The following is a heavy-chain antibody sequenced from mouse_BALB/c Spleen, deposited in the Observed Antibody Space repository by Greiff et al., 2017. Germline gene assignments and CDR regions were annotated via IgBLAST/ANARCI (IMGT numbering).Heavy chain of an antibody. V-gene: IGHV3-2*02. CDR3: ASMITMFYYAMDY. D-gene: IGHD2-4*01. CDR1: GYSITSDYA. CDR2: ISYSGST. J-gene: IGHJ4*01. Sequence: EVQLQESGPGLVKPSQSLSLTCTVTGYSITSDYAWYWIRQFPGNKLEWMGYISYSGSTSYNPSLKSRISITRDTSKNQFFLQLNSVTTEDTATYYCASMITMFYYAMDYWGQGTSVTVSA.